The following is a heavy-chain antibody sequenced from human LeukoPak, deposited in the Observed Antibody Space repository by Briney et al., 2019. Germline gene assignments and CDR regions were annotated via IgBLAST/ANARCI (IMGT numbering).Heavy chain of an antibody. D-gene: IGHD3-10*01. CDR1: GGSISSGSYY. CDR2: IYTSGST. J-gene: IGHJ6*03. Sequence: SQTLSLTCTVSGGSISSGSYYWSWIRQPAGKGLEWIGRIYTSGSTNYNPSLKSRVTMSVDTSKNQFSLKVSSVTAADTAVYYCARVFDSGSQAYFYYMDVWGKGTTVTIFS. CDR3: ARVFDSGSQAYFYYMDV. V-gene: IGHV4-61*02.